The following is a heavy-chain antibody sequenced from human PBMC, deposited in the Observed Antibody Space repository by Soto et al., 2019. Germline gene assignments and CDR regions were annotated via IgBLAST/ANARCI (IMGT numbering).Heavy chain of an antibody. D-gene: IGHD2-21*02. J-gene: IGHJ1*01. Sequence: EVQLLESGGGLVQPGGSLRLSCAASGLTFSSNAMSWVRQAPGKGLEWVSTISGNGRVTYYTDSVKGRFTISRDNSKNTVYMQMNSLRAEVTAVYYCANRGDDIKFFQYWGQSTLGTVSS. V-gene: IGHV3-23*01. CDR3: ANRGDDIKFFQY. CDR1: GLTFSSNA. CDR2: ISGNGRVT.